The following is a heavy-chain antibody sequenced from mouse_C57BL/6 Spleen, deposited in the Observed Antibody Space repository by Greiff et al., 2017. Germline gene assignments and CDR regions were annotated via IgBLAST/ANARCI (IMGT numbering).Heavy chain of an antibody. V-gene: IGHV1-52*01. J-gene: IGHJ2*01. CDR2: IDPSDSET. Sequence: QVQLKQPGAELVRPGSSVKLSCKASGYTFTSYWMHWVKQRPIQGLEWIGNIDPSDSETHYNQKFKDKATLTVDKSSSTAYMQLSSLTSEDSAVYYCARDGNLYFDYWGQGTTLTVSS. D-gene: IGHD2-1*01. CDR1: GYTFTSYW. CDR3: ARDGNLYFDY.